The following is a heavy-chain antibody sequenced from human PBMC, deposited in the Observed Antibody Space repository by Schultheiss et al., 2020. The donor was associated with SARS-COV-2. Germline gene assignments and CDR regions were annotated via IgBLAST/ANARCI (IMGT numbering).Heavy chain of an antibody. Sequence: SETLSLTCAVSGYSISSSNWWGWIRQPPGKGLEWIGYIYYSGSTYYNPSLKSRVTMSVDTSKNQFSLKLSSVTAVDTAVYYCARGFDGTGTNAFDIWGQGTMVTVSS. D-gene: IGHD3/OR15-3a*01. CDR1: GYSISSSNW. J-gene: IGHJ3*02. CDR3: ARGFDGTGTNAFDI. CDR2: IYYSGST. V-gene: IGHV4-28*03.